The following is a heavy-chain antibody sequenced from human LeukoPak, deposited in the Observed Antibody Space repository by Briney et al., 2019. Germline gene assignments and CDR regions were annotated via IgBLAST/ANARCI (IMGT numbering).Heavy chain of an antibody. CDR2: IYHSGST. Sequence: SETLSLTCAVSGGSISSSNWWSWVRQPPGKGLEWIGEIYHSGSTNYNPSLKSRVTISVDKSKNQFSLKLSSVTAADTAVYYCAKLLSYYDSSGYSSNGFDIWGQGTMVTVSS. J-gene: IGHJ3*02. CDR3: AKLLSYYDSSGYSSNGFDI. V-gene: IGHV4-4*02. CDR1: GGSISSSNW. D-gene: IGHD3-22*01.